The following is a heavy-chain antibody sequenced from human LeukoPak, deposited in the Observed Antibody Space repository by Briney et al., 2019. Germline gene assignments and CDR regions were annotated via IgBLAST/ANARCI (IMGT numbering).Heavy chain of an antibody. D-gene: IGHD3-22*01. CDR3: AKDRPNYYGSNGHYYRRDGDY. V-gene: IGHV3-23*01. Sequence: GGSLRRSCAASEFTFSIYAMSWVRQAPGKGLEWVSSITSAGENTFYTGSVKGRFTISRDNSRNTLYLQMNSLRAEDTAIYYCAKDRPNYYGSNGHYYRRDGDYWGQGTLVTVSS. CDR1: EFTFSIYA. CDR2: ITSAGENT. J-gene: IGHJ4*02.